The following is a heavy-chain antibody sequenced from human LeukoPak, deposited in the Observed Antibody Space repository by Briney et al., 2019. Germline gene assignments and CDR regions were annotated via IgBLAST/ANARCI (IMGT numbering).Heavy chain of an antibody. V-gene: IGHV3-30-3*01. CDR1: GFTFSSYA. CDR3: ARDKQWLEPNDY. J-gene: IGHJ4*02. CDR2: ISYDGSNK. D-gene: IGHD6-19*01. Sequence: GGSPRLSCAASGFTFSSYAMHWVRQAPGKGLEWVAVISYDGSNKYYADSVKGRFTISRDNSKNTLYLQMNSLRAEDTAVYYCARDKQWLEPNDYWGQGTLVTVSS.